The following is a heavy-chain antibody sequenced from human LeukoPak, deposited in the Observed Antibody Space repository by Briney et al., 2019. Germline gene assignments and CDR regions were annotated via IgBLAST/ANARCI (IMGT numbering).Heavy chain of an antibody. D-gene: IGHD2-15*01. CDR3: ARDIVVVVAKAFYYYYGMDV. J-gene: IGHJ6*02. CDR1: GGSISSSSYY. CDR2: IYYSGST. V-gene: IGHV4-39*02. Sequence: PSETLSLTCTVSGGSISSSSYYWGWIRQPPGKGLEWIGSIYYSGSTYYNPSLKSRVTISVDTSKNQFSLKLSSVTAADTAVYYCARDIVVVVAKAFYYYYGMDVWGQGTTDTVSS.